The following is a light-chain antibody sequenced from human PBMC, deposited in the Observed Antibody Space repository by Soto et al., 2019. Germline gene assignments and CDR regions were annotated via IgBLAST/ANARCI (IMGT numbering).Light chain of an antibody. V-gene: IGKV1-39*01. CDR3: QQSYSTTWT. CDR2: AAS. J-gene: IGKJ1*01. Sequence: DIQMTQSPSSLSASVGDIVTITCQASQDISFYLNWYQQKPGKAPKLLIYAASSLQSGVPSRFSGSGSETDFTLTISSLQPEDFATYSCQQSYSTTWTFGQGTKVDIK. CDR1: QDISFY.